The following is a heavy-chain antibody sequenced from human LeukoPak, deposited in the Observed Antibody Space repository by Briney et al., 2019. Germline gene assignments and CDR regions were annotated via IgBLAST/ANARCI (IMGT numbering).Heavy chain of an antibody. CDR3: ARRITMVRGVII. Sequence: GGSLRLSCAASGFTFSTYNMNWVRQAPGKGLEWVSSISSRTTYIHYADSVKGRFTISRDNAKNSLYLQMNSLRAEDTAVYYCARRITMVRGVIIGGQGTLVTVSS. CDR2: ISSRTTYI. J-gene: IGHJ4*02. V-gene: IGHV3-21*01. CDR1: GFTFSTYN. D-gene: IGHD3-10*01.